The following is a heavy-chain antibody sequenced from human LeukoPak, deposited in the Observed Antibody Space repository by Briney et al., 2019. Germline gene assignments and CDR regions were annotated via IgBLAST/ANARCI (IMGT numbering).Heavy chain of an antibody. D-gene: IGHD5-18*01. Sequence: GGSLRLSCAASGFTFSSYDMHWVRHTTGRGLEWVSGIGTAGDTYSPGSVKGRFTISRENAKNSLYLQMNSLRVGDTAVYYCARADLRGYSLDYWGQGTLVTVSS. J-gene: IGHJ4*02. CDR1: GFTFSSYD. CDR3: ARADLRGYSLDY. CDR2: IGTAGDT. V-gene: IGHV3-13*01.